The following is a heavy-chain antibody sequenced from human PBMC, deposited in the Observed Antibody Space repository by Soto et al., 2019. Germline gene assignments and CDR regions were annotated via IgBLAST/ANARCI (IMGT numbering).Heavy chain of an antibody. CDR3: ARGIAGAASGRAFDI. Sequence: SETLSLTCTVSGGSVSSESHYWSWIRQTPGKGLEWIGYIYYTGSTNYNPSLKGRVTMSVDTSRDQVPLRLMSVTSADTAVYSCARGIAGAASGRAFDIWGQGTMVTVSS. V-gene: IGHV4-61*01. J-gene: IGHJ3*02. CDR2: IYYTGST. CDR1: GGSVSSESHY. D-gene: IGHD1-26*01.